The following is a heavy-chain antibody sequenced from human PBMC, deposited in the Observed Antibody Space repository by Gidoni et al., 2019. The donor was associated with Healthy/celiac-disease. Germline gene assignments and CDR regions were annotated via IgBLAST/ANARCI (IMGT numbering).Heavy chain of an antibody. Sequence: EVQLVQSGAEVKKPGESLKISCKGSGYSFTSYWIGWVRQMPGKGREWMGIIYPGDSDTRYSPSFQGQVTISADKSISTAYLQWSSLKASDTAMYYCARGGLYDSSGYYYGDFDYWGQGTLVTVSS. CDR1: GYSFTSYW. V-gene: IGHV5-51*01. D-gene: IGHD3-22*01. J-gene: IGHJ4*02. CDR2: IYPGDSDT. CDR3: ARGGLYDSSGYYYGDFDY.